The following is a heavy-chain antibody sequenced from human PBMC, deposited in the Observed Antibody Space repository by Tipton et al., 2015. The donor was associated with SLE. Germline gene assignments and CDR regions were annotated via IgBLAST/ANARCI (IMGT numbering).Heavy chain of an antibody. CDR1: GASVSSFC. J-gene: IGHJ6*02. CDR2: VCNSVST. Sequence: TLSLTCTVSGASVSSFCWNWIRQSPGKGLEWIACVCNSVSTNYDPSLKSRGTISVDTSKNHFSLELTSVTAADTAVYYWARQRLRLLSPLDAWGQGTTVTVS. D-gene: IGHD3-10*01. V-gene: IGHV4-59*08. CDR3: ARQRLRLLSPLDA.